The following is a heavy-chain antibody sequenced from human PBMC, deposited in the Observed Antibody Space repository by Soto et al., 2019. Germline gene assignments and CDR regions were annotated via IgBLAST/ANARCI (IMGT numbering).Heavy chain of an antibody. Sequence: EVQLVESGGGLVQPGGSLRLSCAASGFTFSSYSMNWVRQAPGKGLEWVSYISSSSSTIYYADSVKGRFTISRDNAKNSRYLQMNSLRDEDTAVYYCARESETGTYYGMDVWGQGTTVTVSS. CDR3: ARESETGTYYGMDV. CDR2: ISSSSSTI. J-gene: IGHJ6*02. V-gene: IGHV3-48*02. CDR1: GFTFSSYS.